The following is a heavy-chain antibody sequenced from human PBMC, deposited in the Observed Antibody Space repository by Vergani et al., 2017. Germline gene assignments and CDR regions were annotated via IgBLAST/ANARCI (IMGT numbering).Heavy chain of an antibody. D-gene: IGHD3-22*01. J-gene: IGHJ4*02. CDR3: SRDYYYYDSSGYRRSSSAHDY. V-gene: IGHV4-4*07. CDR1: GGPISSYY. Sequence: QVQLQESGPGLVKPSETLSLTCTVSGGPISSYYWSWIRQPAGKGLEWIGRIYTIGSTNATPSLKSRVTMSVDTSKNQFSLKLSSVTAADTAAYYWSRDYYYYDSSGYRRSSSAHDYWSQGTLVTVSS. CDR2: IYTIGST.